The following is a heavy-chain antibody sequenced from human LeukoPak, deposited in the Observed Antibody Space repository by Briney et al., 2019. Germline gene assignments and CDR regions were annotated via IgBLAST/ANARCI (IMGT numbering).Heavy chain of an antibody. CDR1: GYTFTSYG. V-gene: IGHV1-18*01. J-gene: IGHJ2*01. CDR2: ISAYNGNT. Sequence: GASVKVSCKASGYTFTSYGISWVRQAPGQGLEWMGWISAYNGNTNYAQKLQGRVTMTTDTSTSTAYMELRSPRSDDTAVYYCARDRRAAAGNMRSRYFDLWGRGTLVTVSS. CDR3: ARDRRAAAGNMRSRYFDL. D-gene: IGHD6-13*01.